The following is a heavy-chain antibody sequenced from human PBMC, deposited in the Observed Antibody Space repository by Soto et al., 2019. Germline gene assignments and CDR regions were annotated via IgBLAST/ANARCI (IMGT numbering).Heavy chain of an antibody. D-gene: IGHD3-22*01. J-gene: IGHJ5*02. Sequence: QVQLQESGPGLVKPSQTLSLTCTVSGASISSGAYYWAWIRQHPGKGLEWFGYLHYSGTTYYNPSLKSRVDISVDTSQNQFSLKLSSVTAADTAVYFCARGITMSYMYPWFDPWGQGTLVTVSS. CDR2: LHYSGTT. CDR1: GASISSGAYY. V-gene: IGHV4-31*03. CDR3: ARGITMSYMYPWFDP.